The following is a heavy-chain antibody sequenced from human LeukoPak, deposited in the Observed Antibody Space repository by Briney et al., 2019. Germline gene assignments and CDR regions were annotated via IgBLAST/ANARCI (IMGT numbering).Heavy chain of an antibody. CDR3: ARHLRSSMVRGVIITNYMDV. CDR2: INHSGST. D-gene: IGHD3-10*01. V-gene: IGHV4-34*01. J-gene: IGHJ6*03. Sequence: SETLSLTCAVYGGSFSGYYWSWIRQPPGKGLEWIGEINHSGSTNYNPSLKSRVTISVDTSKNQFSLKLSSVTAADTAVYYCARHLRSSMVRGVIITNYMDVWGKGTTVTISS. CDR1: GGSFSGYY.